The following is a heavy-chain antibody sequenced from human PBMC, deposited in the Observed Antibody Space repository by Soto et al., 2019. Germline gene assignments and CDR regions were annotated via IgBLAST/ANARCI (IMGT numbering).Heavy chain of an antibody. CDR1: GFTFSSYS. V-gene: IGHV3-48*01. D-gene: IGHD4-17*01. J-gene: IGHJ3*02. CDR3: ARDQATVSPDACDI. Sequence: EVQLVESGGGLVQPGGSLRLSCAASGFTFSSYSMNWVRQAPGKGLEWVSYISSSSSTIYYADSVKGRFTISRDNAKNSLYLQMNSLRAEDTAVYYCARDQATVSPDACDIWGQGTMVTVSS. CDR2: ISSSSSTI.